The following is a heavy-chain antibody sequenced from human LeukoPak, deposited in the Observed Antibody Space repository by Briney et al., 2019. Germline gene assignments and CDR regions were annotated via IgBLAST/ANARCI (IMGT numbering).Heavy chain of an antibody. CDR1: GGSISSGSYY. J-gene: IGHJ4*02. CDR3: ARVGSSAAGMPWLIDY. Sequence: SETLSLTCTVSGGSISSGSYYWGWIRQPPGKGLEWIGSIYYSGSTYYNPSLKSRVTISVDTSKNQFSLKLSSATAADTAVYYCARVGSSAAGMPWLIDYWGQGTLVTVSS. CDR2: IYYSGST. V-gene: IGHV4-39*07. D-gene: IGHD6-13*01.